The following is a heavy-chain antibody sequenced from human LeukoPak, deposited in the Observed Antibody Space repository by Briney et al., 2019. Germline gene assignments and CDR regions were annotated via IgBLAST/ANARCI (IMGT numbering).Heavy chain of an antibody. D-gene: IGHD3-22*01. CDR1: GFTFSSYE. CDR3: SGPTEYYYDSTSL. V-gene: IGHV3-48*03. Sequence: PGGSLRLSCPAYGFTFSSYEMNWVRQAPGKGLEWVSYISSRGSTIYYTDSVKGRFTISRDNAKNSLYLQMNSLRAEDTAVYYCSGPTEYYYDSTSLWGQGTLVTVSS. J-gene: IGHJ4*02. CDR2: ISSRGSTI.